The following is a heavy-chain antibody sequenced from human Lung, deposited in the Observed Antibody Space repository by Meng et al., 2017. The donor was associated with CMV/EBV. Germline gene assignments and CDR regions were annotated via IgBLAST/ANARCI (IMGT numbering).Heavy chain of an antibody. CDR2: IYSGGIT. D-gene: IGHD3-22*01. J-gene: IGHJ2*01. Sequence: GGSLRLXCAASGFTVSSNYMNCVRQAPVKGLEWVSVIYSGGITYSADSVKGRFSISRDNSKNTLYLKRNSLKAEDTAGYYCARDRRGVSRGYVFGTGYFDLWXHGTLVTVSS. V-gene: IGHV3-53*01. CDR3: ARDRRGVSRGYVFGTGYFDL. CDR1: GFTVSSNY.